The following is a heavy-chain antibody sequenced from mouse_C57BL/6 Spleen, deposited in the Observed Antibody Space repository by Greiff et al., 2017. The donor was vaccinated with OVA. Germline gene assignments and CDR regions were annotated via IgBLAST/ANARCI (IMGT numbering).Heavy chain of an antibody. Sequence: EVQLQQSGPELVKPGASVKISCKASGYTFTDYYMNWVMQSHGKSLEWIGDINPNNGGTSYNQKFKGKATLTVDKSSSTAYMELRSLTSEDSAVYYCARGNYDWYAMDYWGQGTSVTVSS. D-gene: IGHD2-4*01. CDR3: ARGNYDWYAMDY. CDR2: INPNNGGT. V-gene: IGHV1-26*01. CDR1: GYTFTDYY. J-gene: IGHJ4*01.